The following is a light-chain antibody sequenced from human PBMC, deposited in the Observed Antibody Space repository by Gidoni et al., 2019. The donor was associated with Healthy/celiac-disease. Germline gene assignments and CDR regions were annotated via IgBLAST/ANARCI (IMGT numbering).Light chain of an antibody. CDR3: QAWDSNTGGV. V-gene: IGLV3-1*01. Sequence: SYELTQPPSMSVSPGQTASITCSGDKLGDKYACWYQQKPGKSPVLVIYDDSKRPSGIPERFSGSNSGNTATLTISGTQAMDEADYYCQAWDSNTGGVFGTGTKVTVL. CDR2: DDS. CDR1: KLGDKY. J-gene: IGLJ1*01.